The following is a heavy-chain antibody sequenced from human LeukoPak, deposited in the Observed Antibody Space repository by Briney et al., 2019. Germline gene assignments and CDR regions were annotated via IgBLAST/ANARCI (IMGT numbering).Heavy chain of an antibody. CDR3: ARAIAAAGLTHDYYYYMDV. Sequence: RPSETLSLTCTVSGGSISSYYWSWMRQPPGKGLEWIGYIYYSGSTNYNPSLKSRVTISVDTSKNQFSLKLSSVTAADTAVYYCARAIAAAGLTHDYYYYMDVWGKGTTVTVSS. CDR2: IYYSGST. D-gene: IGHD6-13*01. V-gene: IGHV4-59*01. CDR1: GGSISSYY. J-gene: IGHJ6*03.